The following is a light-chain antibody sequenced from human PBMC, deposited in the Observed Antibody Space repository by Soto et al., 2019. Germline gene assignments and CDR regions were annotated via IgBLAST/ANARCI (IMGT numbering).Light chain of an antibody. V-gene: IGKV1-17*01. CDR1: QDIRSD. CDR2: AAS. CDR3: LQHNSYPFP. Sequence: DIQMTQSPSSLSASVGDRVTITCRASQDIRSDLGWFQQKPGKAPKRLMYAASTLESGVPSRFSGSRSGTEFTLTISSLQPEDFATYYCLQHNSYPFPFGPGTKVDIK. J-gene: IGKJ3*01.